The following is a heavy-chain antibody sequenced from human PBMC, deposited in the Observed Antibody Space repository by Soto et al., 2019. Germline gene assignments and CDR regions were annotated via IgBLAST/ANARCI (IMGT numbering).Heavy chain of an antibody. CDR1: GASIGSHNW. CDR3: AREDIGSPRLWLDT. J-gene: IGHJ5*02. D-gene: IGHD5-12*01. CDR2: VYHSGST. Sequence: PSETLSLTCTVSGASIGSHNWWSWVRQPPGKGLEWIGEVYHSGSTTHNPSLRSRVTISVDKSKNQFSLTLRSVTAADTAVYYCAREDIGSPRLWLDTWGPGTLVTVS. V-gene: IGHV4-4*02.